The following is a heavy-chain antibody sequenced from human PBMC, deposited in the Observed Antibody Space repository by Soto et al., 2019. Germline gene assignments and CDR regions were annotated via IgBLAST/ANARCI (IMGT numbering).Heavy chain of an antibody. CDR1: GYSFTSYL. CDR2: IYPGDSDT. CDR3: ARALGYCSGGSCYYYYYGMDV. D-gene: IGHD2-15*01. Sequence: GESLKISCKGSGYSFTSYLIGWVRQMPGKGLEWMGIIYPGDSDTRYSPSFQGQVTISADKSISTAYLQWSSLKASDTAMYYCARALGYCSGGSCYYYYYGMDVWGQGTTVTVSS. V-gene: IGHV5-51*01. J-gene: IGHJ6*02.